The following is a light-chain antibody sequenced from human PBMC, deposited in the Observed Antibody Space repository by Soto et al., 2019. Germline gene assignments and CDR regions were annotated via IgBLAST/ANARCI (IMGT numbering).Light chain of an antibody. CDR1: SSNIGSTYD. V-gene: IGLV1-40*01. CDR3: QSYDDSLSVHYV. J-gene: IGLJ1*01. CDR2: GNT. Sequence: QAVVTQPPSVSGAPGQRVTLSCTGSSSNIGSTYDVQWYQQLPGTAPKLLIHGNTDRPSGVPDRFSGSKSGTSASLAITGLQADDEADYYCQSYDDSLSVHYVFGTGTKLTVL.